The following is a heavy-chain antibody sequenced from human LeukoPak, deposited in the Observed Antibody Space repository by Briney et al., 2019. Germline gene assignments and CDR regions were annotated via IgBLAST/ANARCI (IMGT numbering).Heavy chain of an antibody. CDR3: AREGGDTPMVKFDS. CDR1: GYTFTSYS. D-gene: IGHD5-18*01. Sequence: GASVKVSCKASGYTFTSYSIHWVRQAPGQGLEWMGIINPSGGTTTYTQKFQGRVTMTRDMSTSTVYMELSSLRSGDTGVYYCAREGGDTPMVKFDSWGQGTLVTVSS. CDR2: INPSGGTT. J-gene: IGHJ4*02. V-gene: IGHV1-46*01.